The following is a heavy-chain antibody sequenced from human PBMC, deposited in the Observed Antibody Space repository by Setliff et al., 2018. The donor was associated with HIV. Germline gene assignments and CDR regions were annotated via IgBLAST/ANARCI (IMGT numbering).Heavy chain of an antibody. J-gene: IGHJ6*03. CDR3: ARADSRRGAGYQYMDV. Sequence: PSETLSLTCAVSGYPIIEAYYWLWIRQSPTKGLEYIGIIFRGVTTYYNPSLRSRVALSMDTSKNQVSLRLSSVTAADTAIYYCARADSRRGAGYQYMDVWGKGTTVTVSS. V-gene: IGHV4-38-2*01. CDR2: IFRGVTT. D-gene: IGHD4-4*01. CDR1: GYPIIEAYY.